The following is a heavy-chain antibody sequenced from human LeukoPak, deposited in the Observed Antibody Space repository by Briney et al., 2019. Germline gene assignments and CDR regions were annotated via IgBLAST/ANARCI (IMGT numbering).Heavy chain of an antibody. D-gene: IGHD5-18*01. V-gene: IGHV3-23*01. J-gene: IGHJ6*02. CDR1: GITFSTYA. Sequence: GGSLRLSCAASGITFSTYAMSWVRQAPGKGLEWVSSISGSGGSTYYADSVKGRFTTSRDNSKNTLYLQMNSLRAEDTAVYYCAKDLNSYGYYYYGMDVWGQGTTVTVSS. CDR2: ISGSGGST. CDR3: AKDLNSYGYYYYGMDV.